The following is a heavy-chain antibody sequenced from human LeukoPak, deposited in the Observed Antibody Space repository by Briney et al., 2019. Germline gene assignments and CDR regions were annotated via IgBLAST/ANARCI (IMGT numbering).Heavy chain of an antibody. CDR3: ARDSLPFDP. CDR2: IYYSGTT. V-gene: IGHV4-59*12. CDR1: DGSISSYY. Sequence: PSETLSLTCNISDGSISSYYWSWIRQPPGKGLEWIGYIYYSGTTYYNPSLKSRVTISVDTSKNQFSLKLSSVTAADTAVYYCARDSLPFDPWGQGTLVTVSS. D-gene: IGHD2-15*01. J-gene: IGHJ5*02.